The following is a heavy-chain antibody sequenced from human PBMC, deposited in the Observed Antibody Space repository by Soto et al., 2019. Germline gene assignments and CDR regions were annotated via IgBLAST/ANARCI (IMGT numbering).Heavy chain of an antibody. D-gene: IGHD2-2*01. V-gene: IGHV3-53*04. CDR2: IYSGGST. Sequence: EVQLVESGGGLVQPGGSLRLSCAASGFTVSSNYMSWVRQAPGKGLEWVSVIYSGGSTYYADSVKGRFTISRHNSKNTLYRQMNSVRAEDTAVYYCARGYCSSTSFYAPYRYAFDIWGQGTMVTVSS. CDR3: ARGYCSSTSFYAPYRYAFDI. J-gene: IGHJ3*02. CDR1: GFTVSSNY.